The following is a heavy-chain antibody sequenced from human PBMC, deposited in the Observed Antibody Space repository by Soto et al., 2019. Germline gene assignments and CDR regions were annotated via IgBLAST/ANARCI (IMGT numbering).Heavy chain of an antibody. CDR1: GFTFSTYA. CDR3: AKDEYSSSYYYYYYGMDV. V-gene: IGHV3-23*01. D-gene: IGHD6-13*01. CDR2: ISNNAGTT. J-gene: IGHJ6*02. Sequence: GGSLRLSCAASGFTFSTYAMSWVRQAPGKGLEWVSHISNNAGTTYYADSVKGRFTISRDNSKSTLYLQMNSLRAEDTAVYYCAKDEYSSSYYYYYYGMDVWGQGTTVTVSS.